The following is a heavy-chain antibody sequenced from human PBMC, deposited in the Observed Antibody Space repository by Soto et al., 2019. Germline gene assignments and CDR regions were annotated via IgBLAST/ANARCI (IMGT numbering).Heavy chain of an antibody. CDR1: GFTFSSYA. CDR3: AKSNGWYAELDY. J-gene: IGHJ4*02. V-gene: IGHV3-23*01. CDR2: ISGSGGST. D-gene: IGHD6-19*01. Sequence: EVQLLESGGGLVQPGGSLRLSCAASGFTFSSYAMSWIRQAPGKGLEWVSAISGSGGSTYYADSVKGRFTFSRDNSKNTLYLQMNSLRAEDTAVYYCAKSNGWYAELDYWGQGTLVTVSS.